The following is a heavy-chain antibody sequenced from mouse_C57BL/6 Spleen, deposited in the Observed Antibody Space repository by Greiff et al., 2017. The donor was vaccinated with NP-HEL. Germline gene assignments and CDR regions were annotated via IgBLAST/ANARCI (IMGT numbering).Heavy chain of an antibody. V-gene: IGHV1-5*01. CDR1: GYTFTSYW. D-gene: IGHD3-2*02. J-gene: IGHJ3*01. Sequence: VQLQQSGTVLARPGASVKMSCKTSGYTFTSYWMHWVKQRPGQGLEWIGAIYPGNSDTSYNQKFKGKAKLTAVTSASTAYMELSSLTNEDSAVYYCTIDSSVYLFAYWGQGTLVTVSA. CDR2: IYPGNSDT. CDR3: TIDSSVYLFAY.